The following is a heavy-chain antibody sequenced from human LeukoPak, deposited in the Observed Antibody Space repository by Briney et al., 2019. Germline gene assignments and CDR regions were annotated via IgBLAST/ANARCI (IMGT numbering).Heavy chain of an antibody. V-gene: IGHV4-59*01. CDR2: IYYSGST. CDR3: ARVYGSGNDY. J-gene: IGHJ4*02. Sequence: SETLSLTCTVSGGSISSYYWSWIRQPPGKGLEWIGYIYYSGSTNYNPSLKSRVTISVDTSKNQFPLKLSSVTAADTAVYYCARVYGSGNDYWGQGTLVTVSS. D-gene: IGHD3-10*01. CDR1: GGSISSYY.